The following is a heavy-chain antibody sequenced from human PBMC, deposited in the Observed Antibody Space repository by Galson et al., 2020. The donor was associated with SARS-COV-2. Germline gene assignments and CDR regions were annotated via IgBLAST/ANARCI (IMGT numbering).Heavy chain of an antibody. V-gene: IGHV3-23*01. CDR1: GFKISTFG. J-gene: IGHJ2*01. CDR2: ISGYGVGT. CDR3: AKDLGAVVPAARSWGYLDF. Sequence: GESLKIYCAAPGFKISTFGMSWVRQIPGKGLAWVESISGYGVGTEYADSVEGRFTVSRDNDKNNLYLQMNSLRVEDTAVYSCAKDLGAVVPAARSWGYLDFWGRGTLVTVSA. D-gene: IGHD2-2*01.